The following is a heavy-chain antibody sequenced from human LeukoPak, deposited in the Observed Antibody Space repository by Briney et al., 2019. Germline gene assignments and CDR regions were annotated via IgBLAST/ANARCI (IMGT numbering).Heavy chain of an antibody. CDR2: ISGSGGST. CDR3: AKAAPGGATWFGNAFDI. CDR1: GFTFSSYA. Sequence: PGGSLRLSCAASGFTFSSYAMSWVRQAPGKGLEWVSAISGSGGSTYYADSVKGRFTISRDNSKNTLYLQMNSLRAEDTAVYYCAKAAPGGATWFGNAFDIWGQGTMVTVSS. D-gene: IGHD1-26*01. V-gene: IGHV3-23*01. J-gene: IGHJ3*02.